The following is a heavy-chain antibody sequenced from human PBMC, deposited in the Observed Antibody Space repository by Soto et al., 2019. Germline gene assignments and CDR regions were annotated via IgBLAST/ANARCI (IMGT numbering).Heavy chain of an antibody. CDR2: ISWDGGSP. V-gene: IGHV3-43*01. J-gene: IGHJ4*02. D-gene: IGHD2-2*01. CDR3: PKDIEGTSSSYFDY. Sequence: EVQLVESGGVVVQPGGSLRLSCAASGFTFDDYTMHWVRQAPGKGLEWVSIISWDGGSPYYADSVKGRFTISRDNSKNSLYLQINSLSTSDTALYYCPKDIEGTSSSYFDYWGQGTLVTVSS. CDR1: GFTFDDYT.